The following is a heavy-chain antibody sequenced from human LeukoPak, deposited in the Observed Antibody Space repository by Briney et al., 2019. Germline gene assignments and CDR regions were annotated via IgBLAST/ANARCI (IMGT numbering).Heavy chain of an antibody. J-gene: IGHJ4*02. V-gene: IGHV3-64*01. CDR2: ITSNGDST. CDR3: ARAYGSGWAPGGY. D-gene: IGHD6-19*01. Sequence: GGSLRLSCAASGFTFSSYEMHWVRQAPGKGLEYVSLITSNGDSTFYANPVKGRFTISRDNSKNTLYLHMDSLRVEDMAVYYCARAYGSGWAPGGYWGQGTLVTVSS. CDR1: GFTFSSYE.